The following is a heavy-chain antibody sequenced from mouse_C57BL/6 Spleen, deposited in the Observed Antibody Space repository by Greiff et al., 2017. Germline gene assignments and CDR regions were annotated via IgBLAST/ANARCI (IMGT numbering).Heavy chain of an antibody. CDR1: GYTFTSYW. D-gene: IGHD1-1*01. V-gene: IGHV1-55*01. Sequence: QVQLQQPGAELVKPGASVKMSCKASGYTFTSYWITWVKQRPGQGLAWIGDIYPGSGSTNYNEKFKSKATLTVDTSSSTAYMQLSSLTSEDSAVYYCARDYYGTNWYFDDWGTGTTVTVSS. CDR3: ARDYYGTNWYFDD. J-gene: IGHJ1*03. CDR2: IYPGSGST.